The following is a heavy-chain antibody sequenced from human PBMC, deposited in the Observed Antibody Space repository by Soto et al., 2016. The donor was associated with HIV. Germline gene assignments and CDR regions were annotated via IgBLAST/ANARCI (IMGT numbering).Heavy chain of an antibody. CDR1: GYMFTSYG. V-gene: IGHV1-18*04. D-gene: IGHD3-9*01. CDR2: IRVYNGDT. J-gene: IGHJ6*02. Sequence: QIHLVQSGAEVKKPGASVKVSCKASGYMFTSYGISWVRQAPGQGLEWMGWIRVYNGDTNYAQKVQGRVTMTTDTSTSTAYMELRSLRSDDTAVYYCARYYDILNYYYYGMDVWGQGTTVTVSS. CDR3: ARYYDILNYYYYGMDV.